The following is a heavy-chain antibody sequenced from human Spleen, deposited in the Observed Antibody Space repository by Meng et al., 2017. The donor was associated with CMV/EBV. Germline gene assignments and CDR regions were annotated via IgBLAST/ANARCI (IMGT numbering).Heavy chain of an antibody. Sequence: GESLKISCAASGFSVSNNYMSWVRQAPGKGLEWVSAISGGGGNTYYAESVKGRFTISRDNSKNTLYLQMNSLRAEDTAVYYCANLALAAPDTRRSYFDYWGQGTLVTVSS. V-gene: IGHV3-23*01. CDR3: ANLALAAPDTRRSYFDY. CDR2: ISGGGGNT. D-gene: IGHD6-13*01. CDR1: GFSVSNNY. J-gene: IGHJ4*02.